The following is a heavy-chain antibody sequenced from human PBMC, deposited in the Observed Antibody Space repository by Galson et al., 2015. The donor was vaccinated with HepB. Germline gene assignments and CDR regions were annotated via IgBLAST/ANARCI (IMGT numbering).Heavy chain of an antibody. CDR3: AIHSTREYDLWGGYETCFDP. J-gene: IGHJ5*02. Sequence: QVQLQESGPGLVKPSETLSLTCTVSGGSISPYYWTWIRQPPGQGLEWIGHIYYSGSTNYNPSLRSLVTISVDTSKNQFYLGLSTVTAADTAVYHCAIHSTREYDLWGGYETCFDPWGQGTLVTVSS. V-gene: IGHV4-59*08. D-gene: IGHD3-3*01. CDR1: GGSISPYY. CDR2: IYYSGST.